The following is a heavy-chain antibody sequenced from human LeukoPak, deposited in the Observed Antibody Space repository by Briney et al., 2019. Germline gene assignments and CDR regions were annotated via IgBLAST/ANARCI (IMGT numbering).Heavy chain of an antibody. CDR1: GYNFTNYG. V-gene: IGHV1-18*01. CDR3: ARAGRLKSGSNIY. D-gene: IGHD1-26*01. CDR2: ISGYNGNT. Sequence: ASVKVSCRGFGYNFTNYGISWVRQAPGQRLEWMGWISGYNGNTDYAQKFQARVTMTTDTSTSTGYLELRSLRSDDTAVYYCARAGRLKSGSNIYWGRGTLVTVSS. J-gene: IGHJ4*02.